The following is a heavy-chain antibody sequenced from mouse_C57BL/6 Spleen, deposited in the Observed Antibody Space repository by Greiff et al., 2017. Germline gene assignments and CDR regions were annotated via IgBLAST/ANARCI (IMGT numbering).Heavy chain of an antibody. CDR1: GYTFTDYE. V-gene: IGHV1-15*01. D-gene: IGHD1-1*01. Sequence: QVQLKESGAELVRPGASVTLSCKASGYTFTDYEMHWVKQTPVHGLEWIGAIDPETGGTAYNQKFKGKAILTADKSSSTAYMELRSLTSEDSAVYYCTRSLITTVVATDWYFDVWGTGTTVTVSS. J-gene: IGHJ1*03. CDR3: TRSLITTVVATDWYFDV. CDR2: IDPETGGT.